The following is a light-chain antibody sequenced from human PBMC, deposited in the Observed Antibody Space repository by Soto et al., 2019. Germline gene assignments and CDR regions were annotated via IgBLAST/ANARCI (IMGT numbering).Light chain of an antibody. J-gene: IGLJ3*02. V-gene: IGLV2-14*01. CDR2: EVT. CDR1: SSDVGAYDF. Sequence: QSALTQPASVSGSPGQSITISCTGTSSDVGAYDFVSWYQHSPGKAPKLMIYEVTNRPSGISTRFSGSKSGNTASLTISGLQAEDEADYYCSSYTSSSPWVFGGGTKLTVL. CDR3: SSYTSSSPWV.